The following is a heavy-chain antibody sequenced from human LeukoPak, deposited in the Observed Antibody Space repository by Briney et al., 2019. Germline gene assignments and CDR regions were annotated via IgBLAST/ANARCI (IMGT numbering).Heavy chain of an antibody. V-gene: IGHV3-30*04. D-gene: IGHD3-9*01. CDR1: GFTFSSYA. J-gene: IGHJ4*02. CDR2: ISYDGSNK. Sequence: GRSLRLSCAASGFTFSSYAMHWVRQAPGKGLEWVAVISYDGSNKYYADSVKGRFTISRDNSKNTLYLQMNSLRAEDTAVYYCAKFYDMPGSFDYWGQGTLVTVSS. CDR3: AKFYDMPGSFDY.